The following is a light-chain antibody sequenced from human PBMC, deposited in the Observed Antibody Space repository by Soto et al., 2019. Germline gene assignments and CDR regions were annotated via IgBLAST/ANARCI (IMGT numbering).Light chain of an antibody. CDR2: DAS. Sequence: EIVLTQSPATLSLYPGERATLSCRASQGVSSSLAWYQQKPGQAPRLLIYDASNRATGIPARFSGSGSGTDFTLTISSLEPEDFAVYYCQQRSNWPMSTFGQGTRLEIK. J-gene: IGKJ5*01. CDR3: QQRSNWPMST. CDR1: QGVSSS. V-gene: IGKV3-11*01.